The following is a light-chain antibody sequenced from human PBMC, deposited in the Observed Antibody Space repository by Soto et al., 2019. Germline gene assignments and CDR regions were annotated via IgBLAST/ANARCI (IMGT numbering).Light chain of an antibody. CDR1: SSDVGTYNY. V-gene: IGLV2-11*01. J-gene: IGLJ2*01. CDR3: CSYAGSYILL. CDR2: DVS. Sequence: QSVLTQPRSVSGSPKQSVTISCTGTSSDVGTYNYVSWFQQHPGKAPKLMISDVSKRPSGVPDRFSGPKSGNTASLTISGLQAEDEADYYCCSYAGSYILLFGGGTKVTVL.